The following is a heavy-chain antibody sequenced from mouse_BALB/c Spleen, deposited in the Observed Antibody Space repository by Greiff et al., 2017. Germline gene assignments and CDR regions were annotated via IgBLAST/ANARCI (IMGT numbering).Heavy chain of an antibody. CDR1: GFAFSSYD. D-gene: IGHD2-4*01. CDR2: ISSGGGST. J-gene: IGHJ2*01. CDR3: ARQSTMITTGYFDY. V-gene: IGHV5-12-1*01. Sequence: EVQVVESGGGLVKPGGSLKLSCAASGFAFSSYDMSWVRQTPEKRLEWVAYISSGGGSTYYPDTVKGRFTISIDNAKNTLYLQMSSLKSEDTAMYYCARQSTMITTGYFDYWGQGTTLTVSS.